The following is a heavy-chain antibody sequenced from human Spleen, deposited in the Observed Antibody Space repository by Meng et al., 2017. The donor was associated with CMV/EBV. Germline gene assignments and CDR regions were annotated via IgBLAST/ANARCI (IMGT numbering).Heavy chain of an antibody. CDR3: ARAGDYSNTPGYYYGMDV. J-gene: IGHJ6*02. V-gene: IGHV1-46*01. CDR1: GYTFTSYY. D-gene: IGHD4-11*01. Sequence: ASVKVSCKASGYTFTSYYMDWVRQAPGQGLEWMGIINPSGGSTSYAQKFQGRVTMTRDTSTSTVYMELSSLRSEDTAVYYCARAGDYSNTPGYYYGMDVWGQGTAVTSP. CDR2: INPSGGST.